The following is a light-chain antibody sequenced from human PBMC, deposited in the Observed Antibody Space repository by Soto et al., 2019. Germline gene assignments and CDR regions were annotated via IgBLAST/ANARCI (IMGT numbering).Light chain of an antibody. J-gene: IGLJ2*01. CDR2: STD. CDR1: TGTVTSGHY. Sequence: QTVVTQEPSLTVSPGGTVTLTCDSSTGTVTSGHYPSWLQQKPGQAPRALIYSTDTRHSWTPARFSGSLLGGKAALTLSGVQPEDEADYYCLLYYGGAVVFGGGTKLTVL. CDR3: LLYYGGAVV. V-gene: IGLV7-43*01.